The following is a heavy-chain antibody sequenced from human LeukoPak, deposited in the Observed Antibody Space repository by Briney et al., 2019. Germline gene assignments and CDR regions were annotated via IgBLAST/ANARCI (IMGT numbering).Heavy chain of an antibody. V-gene: IGHV1-46*01. CDR2: INPRGGST. Sequence: ASVKVSCKASGYTFTSYFMHWMRQAPGQGPEWTGIINPRGGSTEYSHKFQGRLTMTSDTSTSTVYMELNSLRSEDTAVYFCARVGVTAATADYWGQGTLVTVSS. CDR3: ARVGVTAATADY. J-gene: IGHJ4*02. D-gene: IGHD6-25*01. CDR1: GYTFTSYF.